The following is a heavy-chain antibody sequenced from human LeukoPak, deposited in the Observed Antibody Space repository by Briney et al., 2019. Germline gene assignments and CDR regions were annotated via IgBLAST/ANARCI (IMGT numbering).Heavy chain of an antibody. Sequence: GGSLRLSCAASGLTFSNYAMSWVRQAPGKGLEWVSAISISGGSTYYADSVKGRFTISRDNSKNTVYLQMNSLRAGDTAVYYCAEGYRYHDYWGQGTLVTVSS. CDR1: GLTFSNYA. CDR3: AEGYRYHDY. D-gene: IGHD5-18*01. CDR2: ISISGGST. J-gene: IGHJ4*02. V-gene: IGHV3-23*01.